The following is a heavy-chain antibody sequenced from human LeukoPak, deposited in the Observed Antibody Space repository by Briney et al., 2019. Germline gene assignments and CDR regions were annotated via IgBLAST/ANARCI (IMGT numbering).Heavy chain of an antibody. CDR2: IRQDGSDK. CDR3: ARVREDPWNSAPHAFDI. J-gene: IGHJ3*02. Sequence: GGSLRLSCAASGFAFSHYWMSWVRQAPGKGREWLANIRQDGSDKYYADSVKGRFTFSRNNARNSLYLQINTLRADDTAVYYCARVREDPWNSAPHAFDIWGQGTMVTVSS. CDR1: GFAFSHYW. V-gene: IGHV3-7*01. D-gene: IGHD1-1*01.